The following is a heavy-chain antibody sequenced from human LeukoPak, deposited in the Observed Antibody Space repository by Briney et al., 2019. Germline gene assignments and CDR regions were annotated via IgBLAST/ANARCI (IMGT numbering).Heavy chain of an antibody. CDR3: AREAERRVVN. V-gene: IGHV4-38-2*02. D-gene: IGHD1-1*01. CDR1: GFSISSGYY. Sequence: SETLSPTCVVSGFSISSGYYWGWIRQPPGKGLEWIGNIHPSGTMFHNSSLNSRVTMSIDTSKNQFSLKLSSVTAVDTAVYYCAREAERRVVNWGQGTLVTVSS. CDR2: IHPSGTM. J-gene: IGHJ4*02.